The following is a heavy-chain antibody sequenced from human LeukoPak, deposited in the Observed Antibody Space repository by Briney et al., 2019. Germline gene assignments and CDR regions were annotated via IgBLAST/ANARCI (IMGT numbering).Heavy chain of an antibody. CDR1: GFTFSSFA. V-gene: IGHV3-23*01. CDR2: VTGGGDTS. Sequence: GGSLRLSCAASGFTFSSFAMSWVRQAPGKGLEWVSSVTGGGDTSFHVDSVKGRFTISRDNSKNALYLQINSLRVEDTAVYYCARRSGAFDIWGQGTMVTVSS. CDR3: ARRSGAFDI. J-gene: IGHJ3*02. D-gene: IGHD6-25*01.